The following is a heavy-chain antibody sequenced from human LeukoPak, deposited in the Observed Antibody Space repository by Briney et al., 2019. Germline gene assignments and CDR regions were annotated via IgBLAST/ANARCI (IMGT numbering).Heavy chain of an antibody. V-gene: IGHV4-34*01. CDR1: GGSFSGYY. J-gene: IGHJ3*02. CDR3: ARQNYWVAFDI. CDR2: INHSGST. Sequence: PSETLSLTCAVYGGSFSGYYWSWIRQPPGKGLEWIGEINHSGSTNYNPSLKSRVTISVDTSKNQFSLKLSSVTAADTAVYYCARQNYWVAFDIWGQGTMVTVSS. D-gene: IGHD1-7*01.